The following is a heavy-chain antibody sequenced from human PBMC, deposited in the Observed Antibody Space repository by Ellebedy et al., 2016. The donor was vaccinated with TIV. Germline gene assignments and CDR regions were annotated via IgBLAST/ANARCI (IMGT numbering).Heavy chain of an antibody. J-gene: IGHJ6*02. D-gene: IGHD5-12*01. CDR1: GSIFRDCW. Sequence: PGGSLRLSCEASGSIFRDCWLTWVRQAQGRGLEFVANIDQGGNAKHYVDSVKGRFTISRDNAKNSLFMQMNNLRAEDTAVYYCARTGYGYHGMDVWGQGTTVSVSS. V-gene: IGHV3-7*03. CDR3: ARTGYGYHGMDV. CDR2: IDQGGNAK.